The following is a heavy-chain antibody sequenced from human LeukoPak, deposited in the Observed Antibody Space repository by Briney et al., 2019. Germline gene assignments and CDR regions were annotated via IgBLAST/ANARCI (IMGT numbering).Heavy chain of an antibody. CDR3: AKVEYCSGGSCYFFDY. D-gene: IGHD2-15*01. V-gene: IGHV3-23*01. CDR2: ISGSGGST. Sequence: GGSLRLSCAASGFTFSSYAMSWVRQAPGKGLEWVSAISGSGGSTYYADSVKGRFTISRDNFKNTLYLQMSSLRAEDTAVYYCAKVEYCSGGSCYFFDYWGQGTLVTVSS. CDR1: GFTFSSYA. J-gene: IGHJ4*02.